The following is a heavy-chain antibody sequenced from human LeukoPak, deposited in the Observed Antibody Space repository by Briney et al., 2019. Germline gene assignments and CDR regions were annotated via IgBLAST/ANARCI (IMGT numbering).Heavy chain of an antibody. CDR1: GYTSSNYG. J-gene: IGHJ6*03. CDR2: TSAYVGNT. Sequence: ASVKVSCKASGYTSSNYGITWVRQAPGQGLEWMGWTSAYVGNTKYAQKFQGRVTMTTDTSTSTAYMELRSLRSDDTAVYYCARDPARAFMTAYYYYMDVWGKGTTVSVSS. V-gene: IGHV1-18*01. CDR3: ARDPARAFMTAYYYYMDV.